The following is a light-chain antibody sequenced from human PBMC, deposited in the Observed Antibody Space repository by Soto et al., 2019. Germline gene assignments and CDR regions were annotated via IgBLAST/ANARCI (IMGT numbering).Light chain of an antibody. CDR3: QQYSNWPET. CDR1: QSVSSN. Sequence: IVMTQSPATLSVSPGERATLSCRASQSVSSNLAWYQQKVGQAPRLLIYDASTRATGVPARFSGSGSGTEFTLPISSLQSEDFAVYSCQQYSNWPETFGQGTKGDIK. J-gene: IGKJ1*01. CDR2: DAS. V-gene: IGKV3-15*01.